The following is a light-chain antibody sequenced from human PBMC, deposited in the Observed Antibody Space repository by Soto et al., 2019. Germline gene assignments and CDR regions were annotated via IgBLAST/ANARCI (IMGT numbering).Light chain of an antibody. V-gene: IGLV2-14*03. J-gene: IGLJ2*01. Sequence: QSALTQPACVSGSPGQSITISCTGTISDVGGYNYVSWYQHHPGKAPKLIIFDVSHWPSGVSDRFSGSKSGNTASLTISGLQAEDEADYYCSSYASSSTVLFGGGTKLTVL. CDR1: ISDVGGYNY. CDR2: DVS. CDR3: SSYASSSTVL.